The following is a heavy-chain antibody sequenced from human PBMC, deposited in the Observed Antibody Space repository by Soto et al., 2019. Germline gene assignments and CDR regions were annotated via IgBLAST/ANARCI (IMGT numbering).Heavy chain of an antibody. J-gene: IGHJ6*02. CDR2: IDPSDSYT. V-gene: IGHV5-10-1*01. Sequence: PGESLKISCKGSGYSFTSYWISWVRQMPGKGLEWMGRIDPSDSYTNYSPSFQGHVTISADKSISTAYLQWSSLKASDTAMYYCAREPPTFYYYYGMDVWGQGTTVTVSS. CDR3: AREPPTFYYYYGMDV. CDR1: GYSFTSYW.